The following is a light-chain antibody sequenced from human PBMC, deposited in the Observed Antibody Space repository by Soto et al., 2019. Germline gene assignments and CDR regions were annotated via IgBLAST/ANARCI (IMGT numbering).Light chain of an antibody. CDR1: QSVSSY. CDR3: QQRSNWPPT. V-gene: IGKV3-11*01. Sequence: EIVLTQSPATLSLSPGERATLSCRASQSVSSYLAWYQQKPGQAPRLLIYDASNRATGIPARFSGSGSGTDFTLTISSLETEDFEVYYCQQRSNWPPTLGPGTKVDIK. CDR2: DAS. J-gene: IGKJ3*01.